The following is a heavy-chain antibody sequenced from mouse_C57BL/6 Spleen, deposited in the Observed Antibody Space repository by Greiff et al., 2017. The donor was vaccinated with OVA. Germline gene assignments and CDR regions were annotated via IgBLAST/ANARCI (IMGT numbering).Heavy chain of an antibody. D-gene: IGHD1-1*02. CDR2: IYIGNGYT. CDR1: GYTFTSYG. CDR3: ARLGNYAQRGDWYFDV. V-gene: IGHV1-58*01. Sequence: EVQVVESGAELVRPGSSVKMSCKTSGYTFTSYGINWVKQRPGQGLEWIGYIYIGNGYTEYNEKFKGKATLTSDTSSSTAYMQLSSLTSEDSAIYFCARLGNYAQRGDWYFDVWGTGTTVTVSS. J-gene: IGHJ1*03.